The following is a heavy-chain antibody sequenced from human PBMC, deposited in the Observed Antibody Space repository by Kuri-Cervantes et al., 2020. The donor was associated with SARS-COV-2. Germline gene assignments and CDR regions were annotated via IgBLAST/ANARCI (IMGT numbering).Heavy chain of an antibody. Sequence: SETLSLTCTVSGGSISSSRSYCWGWIRQPPGKGLDWIGSSYYSGSTYYNPSLKSRVTISVDTSKNQFSLKLSSVTAADTAVYYCARHPPYYYDSSGYFVWGLGTLVTVSS. CDR2: SYYSGST. CDR3: ARHPPYYYDSSGYFV. V-gene: IGHV4-39*01. D-gene: IGHD3-22*01. J-gene: IGHJ4*02. CDR1: GGSISSSRSYC.